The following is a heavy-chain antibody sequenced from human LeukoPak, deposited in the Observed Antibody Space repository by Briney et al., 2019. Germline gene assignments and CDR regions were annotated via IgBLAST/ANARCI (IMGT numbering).Heavy chain of an antibody. V-gene: IGHV4-59*12. CDR3: AREGSATARPFVSNDY. CDR1: GGSISSYY. D-gene: IGHD6-6*01. Sequence: KPSETLSLTCTVSGGSISSYYWSWIRQPPGKGLEWIGYIYYSGSTNYNPSLKSRVTMSVDTSKNQFSLKVRSVTAADTAVYYCAREGSATARPFVSNDYWGQGTLVTVSS. J-gene: IGHJ4*02. CDR2: IYYSGST.